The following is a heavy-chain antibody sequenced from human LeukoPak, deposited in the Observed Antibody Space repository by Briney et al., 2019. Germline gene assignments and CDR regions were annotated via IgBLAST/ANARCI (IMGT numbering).Heavy chain of an antibody. Sequence: ASVKVSCKASGYTFSSYYMHWVRQAPGQGLEWMGRINPNSGGTNYAQKFQGRVTMTRDTSISTAYMELSRLRSDDTAVYYCAVLYYYDSSGDYWGQGTLVTVSS. V-gene: IGHV1-2*06. J-gene: IGHJ4*02. CDR1: GYTFSSYY. CDR3: AVLYYYDSSGDY. CDR2: INPNSGGT. D-gene: IGHD3-22*01.